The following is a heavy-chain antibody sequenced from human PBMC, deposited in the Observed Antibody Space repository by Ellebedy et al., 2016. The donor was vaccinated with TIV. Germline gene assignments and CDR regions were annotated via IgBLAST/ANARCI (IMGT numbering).Heavy chain of an antibody. D-gene: IGHD5-24*01. CDR1: GGYLRTYY. CDR2: IYYTGST. CDR3: ARGGRWLQFSY. J-gene: IGHJ4*02. V-gene: IGHV4-59*01. Sequence: SETLSLTXTVSGGYLRTYYWSWIRQSPEKGLEWIGYIYYTGSTDYNPSLKGRATISVDTSKNQFSLKLSSMTTADTGVYYCARGGRWLQFSYWGQGTLVTVSS.